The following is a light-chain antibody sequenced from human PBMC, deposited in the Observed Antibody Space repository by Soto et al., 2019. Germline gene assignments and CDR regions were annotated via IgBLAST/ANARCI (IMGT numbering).Light chain of an antibody. CDR2: EGS. Sequence: QSALTQPASVSGSPGQSITISCTGTTSDVGSYNLVSWYQQHPGEAPKLMIYEGSKRTSGVSNRFSGSKSGNTASLTIAGLQAEDEADYFCCSYAGSSTFDVVFGGGTKLTVL. CDR1: TSDVGSYNL. V-gene: IGLV2-23*03. CDR3: CSYAGSSTFDVV. J-gene: IGLJ2*01.